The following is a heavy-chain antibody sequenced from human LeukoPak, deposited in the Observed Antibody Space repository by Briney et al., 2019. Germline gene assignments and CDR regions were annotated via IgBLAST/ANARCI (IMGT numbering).Heavy chain of an antibody. D-gene: IGHD3-10*01. J-gene: IGHJ4*02. V-gene: IGHV3-33*08. CDR3: ARGRPITMVRGALDY. CDR1: GFSFDDYA. Sequence: QPGRSLRLSCAASGFSFDDYAMHWVRQAPGKGLEWVAVIWYDGSNKYYADSVKGRFTISRDNSKNTLYLQMNSLRAEDTAVYYCARGRPITMVRGALDYWGQGTLVTVSS. CDR2: IWYDGSNK.